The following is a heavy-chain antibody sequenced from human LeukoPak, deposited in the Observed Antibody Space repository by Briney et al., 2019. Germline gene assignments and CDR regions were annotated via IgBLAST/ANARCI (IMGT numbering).Heavy chain of an antibody. D-gene: IGHD1-26*01. CDR1: GFTFSSYA. J-gene: IGHJ4*02. V-gene: IGHV3-23*01. Sequence: GGSLRLSCAASGFTFSSYAMSWVRQARGKGLEWVSAISGSGGSTYYADSVKGRFTISRDNSKNTLYLQMNSLRAEDTAVYYCAKGHKVSGSYSFDYWGQGTLVTVSS. CDR2: ISGSGGST. CDR3: AKGHKVSGSYSFDY.